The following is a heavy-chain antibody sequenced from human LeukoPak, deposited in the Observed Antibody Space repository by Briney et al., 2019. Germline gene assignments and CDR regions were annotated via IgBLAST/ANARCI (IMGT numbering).Heavy chain of an antibody. Sequence: SETLSLTCTVSGGSISSSSYYWGWIRQPPGKGLEWIGSIYYSGSTYYNPSLKSRVTISVDTSKNQFSLKLSSVTAADTAVYYCARDQAPYYENAFDIWGQGTMVTVSS. V-gene: IGHV4-39*07. CDR2: IYYSGST. CDR1: GGSISSSSYY. J-gene: IGHJ3*02. CDR3: ARDQAPYYENAFDI. D-gene: IGHD3-22*01.